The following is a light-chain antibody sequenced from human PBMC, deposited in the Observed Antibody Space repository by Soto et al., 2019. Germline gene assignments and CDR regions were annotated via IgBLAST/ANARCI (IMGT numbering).Light chain of an antibody. Sequence: EIVMTQSPATLSVSPGERATLSFRASQSVSSNLAWYQQKPGQAPRLLIYGASTRATGIPARFSGSGSGTEFTLTITSLQAEDVAVYYCQQYYSSKWTFGQGTTGDIK. CDR2: GAS. CDR3: QQYYSSKWT. J-gene: IGKJ1*01. CDR1: QSVSSN. V-gene: IGKV3-15*01.